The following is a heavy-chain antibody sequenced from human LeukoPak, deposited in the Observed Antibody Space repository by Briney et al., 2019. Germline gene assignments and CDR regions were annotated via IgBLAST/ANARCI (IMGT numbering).Heavy chain of an antibody. CDR2: IYYSGSA. J-gene: IGHJ4*02. CDR3: ARAQGGYTQIDY. V-gene: IGHV4-59*01. CDR1: GGSISRSY. D-gene: IGHD5-12*01. Sequence: NPSETLSVTCIVSGGSISRSYWSWIRQPPGKGLEWIGYIYYSGSANYNPSLKSRVTISVDTSKNQFSLKLSSVTAADTAVYYCARAQGGYTQIDYGGQGTLVTVSS.